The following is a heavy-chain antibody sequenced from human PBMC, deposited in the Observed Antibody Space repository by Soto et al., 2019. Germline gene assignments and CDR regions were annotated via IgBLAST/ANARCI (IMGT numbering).Heavy chain of an antibody. V-gene: IGHV4-34*01. CDR2: IKHSGST. J-gene: IGHJ4*02. CDR3: ARGGGDIVVVPAQRPFDY. Sequence: SETLSLTCAVYGGSFGGYYWSWIRQPPGKGLEWIGEIKHSGSTNYNPSLKQLVTISVDTTNMQYSQKLSSVAAADTAVYYCARGGGDIVVVPAQRPFDYWGQGTLVTVSS. CDR1: GGSFGGYY. D-gene: IGHD2-2*01.